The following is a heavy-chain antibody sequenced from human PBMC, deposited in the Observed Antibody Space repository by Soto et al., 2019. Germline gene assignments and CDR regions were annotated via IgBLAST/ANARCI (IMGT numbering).Heavy chain of an antibody. CDR3: ASWYYDILTGYYSY. J-gene: IGHJ4*02. CDR2: IKQDGSEK. D-gene: IGHD3-9*01. V-gene: IGHV3-7*03. Sequence: PGGSLRLSCAASGFTFSSYWMSWVRQAPGKGLEWVANIKQDGSEKYYVDSVKGRFTISRDNAKNSLYLQMNSLRAEDTAVYYCASWYYDILTGYYSYWGQGTLVTVSS. CDR1: GFTFSSYW.